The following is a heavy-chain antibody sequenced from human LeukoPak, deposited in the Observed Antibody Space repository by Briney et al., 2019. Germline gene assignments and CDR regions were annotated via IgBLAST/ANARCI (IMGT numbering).Heavy chain of an antibody. Sequence: GGSLRLSCAASGFTFSSYAMSWVRQAPGKGLEWVSAISGSGGSTYYADSVKGRFTISRDNSKNTLYLQMNSLRAEDTAVYYCAKAGYCSGGSCYSIFDYWGQGTLVTVSS. CDR1: GFTFSSYA. J-gene: IGHJ4*02. V-gene: IGHV3-23*01. CDR2: ISGSGGST. CDR3: AKAGYCSGGSCYSIFDY. D-gene: IGHD2-15*01.